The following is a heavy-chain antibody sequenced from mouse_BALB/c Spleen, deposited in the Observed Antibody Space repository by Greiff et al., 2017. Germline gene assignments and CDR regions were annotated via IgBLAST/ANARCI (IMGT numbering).Heavy chain of an antibody. CDR3: ARGYGNYDY. V-gene: IGHV1-63*02. Sequence: QVQLKQSGPELVKPGASVRISCKASGYTFTNYWLGWVKQRPGHGLEWIGDIYPGGGYTNYNEKFKGKATLTADTSSSTAYMQLSSLTSEDSAVYFCARGYGNYDYWGQGTTLTVSS. CDR1: GYTFTNYW. CDR2: IYPGGGYT. J-gene: IGHJ2*01. D-gene: IGHD2-10*02.